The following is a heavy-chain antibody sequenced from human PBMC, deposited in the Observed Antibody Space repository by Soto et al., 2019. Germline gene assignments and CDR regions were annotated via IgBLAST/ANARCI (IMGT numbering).Heavy chain of an antibody. D-gene: IGHD6-13*01. CDR3: AREKIAAAGTNYYYYGMDV. CDR1: GFTFTSFA. CDR2: IVVGSGNT. Sequence: SVKVSCKASGFTFTSFAVQWVRQARGQRLGWKGWIVVGSGNTNYAQKFQERVTITRDMSTSTAYMELSSLRSEDTAVYYCAREKIAAAGTNYYYYGMDVWGQGTTVTVSS. J-gene: IGHJ6*02. V-gene: IGHV1-58*01.